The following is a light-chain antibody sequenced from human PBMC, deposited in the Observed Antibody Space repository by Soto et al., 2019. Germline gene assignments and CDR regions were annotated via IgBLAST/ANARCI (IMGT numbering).Light chain of an antibody. CDR1: QSISSY. V-gene: IGKV1-39*01. J-gene: IGKJ1*01. CDR2: AAS. Sequence: DTQMTQSPSSLSASVGDRVTITCRASQSISSYLNWYQQKPGKAPKLQIYAASSLQSGVPSRFSGSGSGTDFTLTISSLQPEDFATYYCQQRKTFGQGTKVEIK. CDR3: QQRKT.